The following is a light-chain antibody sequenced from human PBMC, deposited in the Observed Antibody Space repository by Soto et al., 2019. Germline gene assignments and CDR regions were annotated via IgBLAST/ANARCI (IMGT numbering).Light chain of an antibody. V-gene: IGKV3-15*01. CDR2: GAS. J-gene: IGKJ2*01. CDR3: QHYHNWPPQYT. Sequence: EIVMTQSPATLSVSPGERATLSCRASQTVASNLAWYQQKPGQAPRLLIHGASTRATGVPVRFSGSGSGTEFTLTISSLQSEDFAVYYCQHYHNWPPQYTFGQGTKLQIK. CDR1: QTVASN.